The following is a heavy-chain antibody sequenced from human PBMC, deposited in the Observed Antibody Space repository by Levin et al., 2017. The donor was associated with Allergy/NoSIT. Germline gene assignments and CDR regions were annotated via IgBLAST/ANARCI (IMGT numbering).Heavy chain of an antibody. Sequence: GGSLRLSCTASGFTFGDYAMSWFRQAPGKGLEWVAFLRSIRHGGTSEYAASVKGRFIISRDDSKSIAYLQMNSLKIEDTAVYYCTRDVAARHWFDPWGQGTQVTVSS. CDR3: TRDVAARHWFDP. CDR2: LRSIRHGGTS. V-gene: IGHV3-49*03. J-gene: IGHJ5*02. CDR1: GFTFGDYA. D-gene: IGHD6-6*01.